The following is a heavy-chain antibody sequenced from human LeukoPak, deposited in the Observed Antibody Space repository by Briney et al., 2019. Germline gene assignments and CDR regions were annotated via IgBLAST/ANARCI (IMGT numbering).Heavy chain of an antibody. D-gene: IGHD6-13*01. V-gene: IGHV1-69*13. CDR2: IIPIFGTA. CDR3: ARDGPYRRIAAADYYYYYMDV. Sequence: ASVKVSCKASGGTFSSYAISWVRQAPGQGLEWMGGIIPIFGTANYAQKFQGRVTITADESTSTAYMELSSLRSEDTAVYYCARDGPYRRIAAADYYYYYMDVWGKGTTVTISS. CDR1: GGTFSSYA. J-gene: IGHJ6*03.